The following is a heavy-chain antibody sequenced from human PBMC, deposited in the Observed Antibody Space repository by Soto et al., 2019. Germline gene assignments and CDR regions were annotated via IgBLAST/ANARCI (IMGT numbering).Heavy chain of an antibody. J-gene: IGHJ4*02. D-gene: IGHD5-18*01. CDR2: ISYDGSNK. V-gene: IGHV3-30*18. CDR1: GFTFSSYG. Sequence: QVQLVESGGGVVQPGRSLRLSCAASGFTFSSYGMHWVRQAPGKGLEWVAVISYDGSNKYYADSVKGRFTISRDNSKNTLYLPMNSLRAEDTAVYYCAKDLSTPRTAMVGFVDYWGQGTLVTVSS. CDR3: AKDLSTPRTAMVGFVDY.